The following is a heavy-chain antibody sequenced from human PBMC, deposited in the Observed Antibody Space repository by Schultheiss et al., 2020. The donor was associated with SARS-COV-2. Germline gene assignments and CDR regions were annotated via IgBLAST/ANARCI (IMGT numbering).Heavy chain of an antibody. CDR3: ARYDSDPIDLYYFDY. J-gene: IGHJ4*02. CDR1: GYSFTSYW. V-gene: IGHV5-51*01. D-gene: IGHD1-1*01. CDR2: IYPGDSDT. Sequence: GGSLRLSCKGSGYSFTSYWIGWVRQMPGKGLEWMGIIYPGDSDTRYSPSFQGQVTISADKSISTAYLQWSSLKASDTAMYYCARYDSDPIDLYYFDYWGQGTLVTVSS.